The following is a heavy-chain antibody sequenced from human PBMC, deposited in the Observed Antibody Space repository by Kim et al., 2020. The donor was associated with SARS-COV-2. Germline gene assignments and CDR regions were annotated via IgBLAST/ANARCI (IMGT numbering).Heavy chain of an antibody. J-gene: IGHJ4*02. V-gene: IGHV3-74*01. CDR2: IDNDGSST. CDR3: ARGEGGGGFDY. Sequence: GGSLRLSCAASGFTFSSSWMHWVRQAPGKGLVWVSRIDNDGSSTNYAESVKGRFTISRDNAENTLYLQMNSLRAEDTAVYYCARGEGGGGFDYWGQGTLVTVSS. CDR1: GFTFSSSW. D-gene: IGHD2-15*01.